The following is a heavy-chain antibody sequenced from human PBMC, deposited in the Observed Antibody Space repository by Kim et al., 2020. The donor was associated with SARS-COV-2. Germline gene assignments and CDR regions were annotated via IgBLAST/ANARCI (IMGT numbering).Heavy chain of an antibody. J-gene: IGHJ3*02. Sequence: GGSLRLSCAASGFIFSDSWMHWVRQAPGKGLEWVGRLKSKGSGRTTVYAVHVRGIFTISSADITHKLHLQILSVKNKDIAVCDRNFVFGSFRGVDIW. CDR3: NFVFGSFRGVDI. CDR1: GFIFSDSW. CDR2: LKSKGSGRTT. D-gene: IGHD2-15*01. V-gene: IGHV3-15*07.